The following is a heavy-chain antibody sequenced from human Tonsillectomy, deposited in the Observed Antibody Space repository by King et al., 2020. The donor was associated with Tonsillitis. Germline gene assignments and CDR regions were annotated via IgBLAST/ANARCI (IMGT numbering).Heavy chain of an antibody. D-gene: IGHD6-19*01. CDR3: AKGIAVAVYYFDT. Sequence: VQLVESGGGVVQPGRSLRLSCAASGFSFSGYDMHWVRQAPGKGLEWVAVISFDGSNKYYGDSMKGRFTISRDNSKNTLYLQMNSLRAEDTAVYYCAKGIAVAVYYFDTWGQGILVTVSS. V-gene: IGHV3-30*18. CDR2: ISFDGSNK. CDR1: GFSFSGYD. J-gene: IGHJ4*02.